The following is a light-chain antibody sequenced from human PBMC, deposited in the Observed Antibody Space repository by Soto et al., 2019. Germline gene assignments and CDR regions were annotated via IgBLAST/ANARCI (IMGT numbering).Light chain of an antibody. CDR3: QQYNSYVT. CDR2: EAS. Sequence: DIQMTQSPSTLSASVGARVTITCRASQSISRWLAWYRQKPGKAPKLLIYEASNLESGVPSRFGGSGSGTEFTLTISSLQPDDFATYYCQQYNSYVTFGQGTRLEIK. V-gene: IGKV1-5*03. J-gene: IGKJ5*01. CDR1: QSISRW.